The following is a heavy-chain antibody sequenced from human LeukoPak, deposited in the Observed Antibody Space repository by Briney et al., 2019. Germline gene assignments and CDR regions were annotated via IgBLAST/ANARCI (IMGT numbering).Heavy chain of an antibody. CDR1: GYTFTSYY. D-gene: IGHD5-12*01. CDR3: VRIYSGYDYRYYYYYMDV. J-gene: IGHJ6*03. V-gene: IGHV1-69*06. CDR2: IIPIFGTA. Sequence: SVKVSCKASGYTFTSYYMHWVRQAPGQGLEWMGGIIPIFGTANYAQKFQGRVTITADKSTSTAYMELSSLRSEDTAVYYCVRIYSGYDYRYYYYYMDVWGKGTTVTVSS.